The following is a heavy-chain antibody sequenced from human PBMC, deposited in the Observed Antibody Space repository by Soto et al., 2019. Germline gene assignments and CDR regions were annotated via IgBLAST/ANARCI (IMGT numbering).Heavy chain of an antibody. CDR1: GFSLSKARMG. CDR2: IFWNDER. D-gene: IGHD1-26*01. J-gene: IGHJ4*02. Sequence: SGPTLVNPTEALTLTCTVSGFSLSKARMGVSWIRQPPGKALEWLAHIFWNDERSYNTSLKSRLTISRDTSKSQVVLTMTNVDPVDTGTYFCARALREGLPIYYFDSWGQGTLVTVSS. V-gene: IGHV2-26*01. CDR3: ARALREGLPIYYFDS.